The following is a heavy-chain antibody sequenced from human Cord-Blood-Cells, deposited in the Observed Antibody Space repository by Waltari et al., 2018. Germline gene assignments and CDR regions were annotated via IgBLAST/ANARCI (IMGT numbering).Heavy chain of an antibody. J-gene: IGHJ4*02. V-gene: IGHV3-49*05. D-gene: IGHD3-10*01. CDR1: GFTFGDYA. CDR2: IRSKAYGGTT. CDR3: TRGHGSGSYSTDFDY. Sequence: EVQLVESGGGLVKPGRSLRLSCTASGFTFGDYAMRWFRQATGKGLEWVGFIRSKAYGGTTEYAASVKGRFTISRDDSKSIAYLQMNSLKTEDTAVYYCTRGHGSGSYSTDFDYWGQGTLVTVSS.